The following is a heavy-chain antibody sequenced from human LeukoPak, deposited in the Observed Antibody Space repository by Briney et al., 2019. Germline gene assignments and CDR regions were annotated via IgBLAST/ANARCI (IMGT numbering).Heavy chain of an antibody. J-gene: IGHJ5*02. D-gene: IGHD3-16*01. Sequence: SETLSLTCTVSGGSISSSDYLWAWVRQPPGKGLEWIGDFYYNGVTSYDPSLKSRVTITVDTSKNQFSLNLTSVTAADTAVYHCVRRNYVSGRIDPWGQGTLVTVSS. CDR1: GGSISSSDYL. CDR2: FYYNGVT. V-gene: IGHV4-39*01. CDR3: VRRNYVSGRIDP.